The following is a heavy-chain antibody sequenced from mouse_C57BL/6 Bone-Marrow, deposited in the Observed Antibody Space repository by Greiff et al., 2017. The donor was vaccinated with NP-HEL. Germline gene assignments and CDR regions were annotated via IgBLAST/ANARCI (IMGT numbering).Heavy chain of an antibody. CDR3: ARGGTTVVEDY. V-gene: IGHV1-81*01. J-gene: IGHJ2*01. Sequence: VQLVESGAELARPGASVKLSCKASGYTFTSYGISWVKQRTGQGLEWIGEIYPRSGNTYYNEKFKGKATLTADKSSSTAYMELRSLTSEDSAVYFCARGGTTVVEDYWGQGTTLTVSS. CDR2: IYPRSGNT. D-gene: IGHD1-1*01. CDR1: GYTFTSYG.